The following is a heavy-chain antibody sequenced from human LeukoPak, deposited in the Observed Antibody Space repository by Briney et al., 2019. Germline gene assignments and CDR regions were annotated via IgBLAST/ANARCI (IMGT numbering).Heavy chain of an antibody. Sequence: SETLSLTCNVSGDSIRSSVYYWGWIRQPPGEGLDWIGRIYYSGSTHYNPSLNSRVTISVDTPKNQSSPKLSSVTAADTAVYYCQYVVVTMLDYWGQGTLATVSS. J-gene: IGHJ4*02. CDR2: IYYSGST. V-gene: IGHV4-39*01. D-gene: IGHD2-21*02. CDR1: GDSIRSSVYY. CDR3: QYVVVTMLDY.